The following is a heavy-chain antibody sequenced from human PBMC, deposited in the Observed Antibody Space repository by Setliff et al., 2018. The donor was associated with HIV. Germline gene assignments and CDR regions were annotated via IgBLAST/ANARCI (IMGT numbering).Heavy chain of an antibody. J-gene: IGHJ3*02. CDR1: GYSFPNYW. CDR3: ARIWFGAQDAFDI. CDR2: IYPDDSDT. D-gene: IGHD3-10*01. Sequence: PGESLKISCKGSGYSFPNYWIGWVRQMPGKGLEWMGIIYPDDSDTRYGPSFQGQVTISADKSISTAYLQWSSLKASDTAMYYCARIWFGAQDAFDIWGQGTMVTVSS. V-gene: IGHV5-51*01.